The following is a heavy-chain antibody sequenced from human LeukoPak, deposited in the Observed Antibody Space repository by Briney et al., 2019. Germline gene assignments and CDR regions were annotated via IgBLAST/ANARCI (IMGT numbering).Heavy chain of an antibody. CDR3: ARADCSSTSCYTRRYWFDP. CDR2: IYYIGGT. J-gene: IGHJ5*01. V-gene: IGHV4-59*01. D-gene: IGHD2-2*02. Sequence: PSETLSLTCTVSGGSISSYYWSWIRQPAGEWREWIGYIYYIGGTNYTPSLKRRVTISVDTSKNQFSLKLSFVTAADTAVYYCARADCSSTSCYTRRYWFDPWGQGTLVTVSS. CDR1: GGSISSYY.